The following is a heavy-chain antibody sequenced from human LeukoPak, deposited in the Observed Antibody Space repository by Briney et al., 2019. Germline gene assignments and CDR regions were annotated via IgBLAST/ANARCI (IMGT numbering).Heavy chain of an antibody. J-gene: IGHJ3*02. CDR3: ARISGVTMIVVVRDDAFDI. CDR2: IYPGDSDT. D-gene: IGHD3-22*01. CDR1: GYSFTSYW. V-gene: IGHV5-51*01. Sequence: GESLRISCRGSGYSFTSYWIGWVRQMPGKGLEWMGIIYPGDSDTRYSPSFQGQVTISADKSISTAYLQWSSLKASDTAMYYCARISGVTMIVVVRDDAFDIWGQGTMVTVSS.